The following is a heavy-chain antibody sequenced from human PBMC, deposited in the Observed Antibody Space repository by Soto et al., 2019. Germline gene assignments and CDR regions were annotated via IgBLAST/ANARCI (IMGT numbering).Heavy chain of an antibody. J-gene: IGHJ4*02. D-gene: IGHD6-13*01. V-gene: IGHV3-23*04. Sequence: EVQLVESGGGWTQPGGSLRLSCTASGFTFSSYAMGWVRQAPGAGLEGVSSISGGDFSTYYADSVKGRFTISRGNSENTLYLQMRSLRADDTAVYYCARIPGIDAAGMGGFAHWGQGTLVTVSS. CDR2: ISGGDFST. CDR3: ARIPGIDAAGMGGFAH. CDR1: GFTFSSYA.